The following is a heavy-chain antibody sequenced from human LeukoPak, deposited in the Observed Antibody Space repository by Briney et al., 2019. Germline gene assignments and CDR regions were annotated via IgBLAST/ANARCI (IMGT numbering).Heavy chain of an antibody. J-gene: IGHJ5*02. CDR2: IDRSSSYI. V-gene: IGHV3-21*01. CDR1: GFTFSSYW. D-gene: IGHD6-19*01. Sequence: GGSLRLSCVGSGFTFSSYWMNWVRQAPGKGLEWVSSIDRSSSYIYYADSMKGRFSISRDNAKNSLYLQMSSLRAEDTAVYYCAREGQGAWYWFDLWGQGTLVTVSS. CDR3: AREGQGAWYWFDL.